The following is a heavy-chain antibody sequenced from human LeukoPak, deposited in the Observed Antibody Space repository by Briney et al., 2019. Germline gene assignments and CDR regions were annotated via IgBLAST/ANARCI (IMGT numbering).Heavy chain of an antibody. CDR2: INSDGSRT. CDR3: ARGGSGSGYHYYYYYMDV. V-gene: IGHV3-74*01. J-gene: IGHJ6*03. D-gene: IGHD3-22*01. Sequence: GGSLRLSCAASRFTFNSFWMYWVRQAPGKGLLWVARINSDGSRTSHGVSVQGRFTISRDNAKNTLYLQMKSLRVEDTAVYYCARGGSGSGYHYYYYYMDVWGKGTTVTISS. CDR1: RFTFNSFW.